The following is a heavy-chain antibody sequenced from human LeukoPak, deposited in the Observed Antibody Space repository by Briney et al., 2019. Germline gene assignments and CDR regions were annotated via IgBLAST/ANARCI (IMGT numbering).Heavy chain of an antibody. J-gene: IGHJ4*02. CDR2: MNPNSGNT. Sequence: ASVKVSCKASGYTFTSYDINWVRQATGQGLEWMGWMNPNSGNTDYAQKFQGRVTITRNTSISTAYMELSSLRSEGTAVYYCARDGWELLQQGFDYWGQGTLVTVSS. CDR1: GYTFTSYD. V-gene: IGHV1-8*03. CDR3: ARDGWELLQQGFDY. D-gene: IGHD1-26*01.